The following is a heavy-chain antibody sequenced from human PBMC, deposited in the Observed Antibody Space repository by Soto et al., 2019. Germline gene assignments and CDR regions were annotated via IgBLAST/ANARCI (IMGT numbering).Heavy chain of an antibody. CDR1: GGSVTNSSYY. D-gene: IGHD4-17*01. V-gene: IGHV4-39*01. J-gene: IGHJ4*02. CDR3: VSQRTTVPNTLRSRYFFDY. Sequence: SETLSLTCTVSGGSVTNSSYYWGWIRQSPGKGLEWIGSVYYRGRSYSKSSVKSRVTISVDTSKNRFSLSLNSVTASDTAVYFCVSQRTTVPNTLRSRYFFDYWGQGTLVTVS. CDR2: VYYRGRS.